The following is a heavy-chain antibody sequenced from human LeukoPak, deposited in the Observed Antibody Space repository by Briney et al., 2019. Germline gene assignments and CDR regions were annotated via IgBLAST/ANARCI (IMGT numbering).Heavy chain of an antibody. V-gene: IGHV3-9*01. D-gene: IGHD3-22*01. Sequence: PGRSLRLSCAASGFTFDDYAMHWVRQAPGKGLEWVSGISWISGSIGYADSVKGRFTISRDNAKNSLYLQMNSLRAEDTALYYCAKAGGGYYDSSGYLDYWGQGTLVTVSS. CDR3: AKAGGGYYDSSGYLDY. CDR2: ISWISGSI. J-gene: IGHJ4*02. CDR1: GFTFDDYA.